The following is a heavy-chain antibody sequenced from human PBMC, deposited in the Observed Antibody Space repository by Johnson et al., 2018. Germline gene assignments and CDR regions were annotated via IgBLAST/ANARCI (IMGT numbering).Heavy chain of an antibody. D-gene: IGHD6-19*01. Sequence: QVQLVQSGGGVVQPGRSLRLSCAASGFTFSSYGMHWVRQAPGKGLAWVAVISYDGSTKYYADSVKGRLTISRDNSKNTLFLQRNSLRAEDTGVYYCASDKAVAHDAFDIWGQGTMVTVSS. CDR3: ASDKAVAHDAFDI. CDR1: GFTFSSYG. J-gene: IGHJ3*02. CDR2: ISYDGSTK. V-gene: IGHV3-30*03.